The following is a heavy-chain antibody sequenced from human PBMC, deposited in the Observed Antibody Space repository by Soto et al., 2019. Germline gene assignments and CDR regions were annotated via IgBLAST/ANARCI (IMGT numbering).Heavy chain of an antibody. Sequence: QVQRGDSGGGVVQPGMSLRLSCAASGFTFSSYGMHWVLQAPGKGLERVAGIWYYGRNKYYADAVKGRFTISRHNSKNKLNLEMNSMRAEDMVVYECARERYDFCSGYIYYWGQGTLVTVSS. CDR2: IWYYGRNK. V-gene: IGHV3-33*01. CDR1: GFTFSSYG. D-gene: IGHD3-3*01. J-gene: IGHJ4*02. CDR3: ARERYDFCSGYIYY.